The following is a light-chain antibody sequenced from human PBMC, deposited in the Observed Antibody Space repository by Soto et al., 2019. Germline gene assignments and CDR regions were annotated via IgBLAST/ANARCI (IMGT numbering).Light chain of an antibody. CDR3: QESYTTPFT. V-gene: IGKV1-39*01. Sequence: DIQMTQSPPSLSASVGDRVTITCRASQSISNYLNWYQQKPGKAPQVLIYGTSLLQSGVPSRFAGSGSGTDFTLTISSLQPEDFATYYCQESYTTPFTFGGGTKVDIK. CDR2: GTS. CDR1: QSISNY. J-gene: IGKJ4*01.